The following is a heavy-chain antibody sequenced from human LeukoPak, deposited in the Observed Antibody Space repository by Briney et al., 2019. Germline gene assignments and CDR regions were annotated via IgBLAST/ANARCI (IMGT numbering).Heavy chain of an antibody. V-gene: IGHV5-51*01. J-gene: IGHJ3*02. CDR3: ARTQRSTITIFGVVRIAFDAFDI. D-gene: IGHD3-3*01. CDR2: IYPGDSDT. Sequence: GESLKISCKGSGYSFTSYWIGWVRQMPGKGLEWMGIIYPGDSDTRYSPSFQGQVTISADKSISTAYLQWSSLKASDTAMYYCARTQRSTITIFGVVRIAFDAFDIWGQGTMVTVSS. CDR1: GYSFTSYW.